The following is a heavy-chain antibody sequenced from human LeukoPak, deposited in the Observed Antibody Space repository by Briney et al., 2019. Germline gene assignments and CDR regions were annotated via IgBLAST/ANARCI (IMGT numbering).Heavy chain of an antibody. J-gene: IGHJ4*02. V-gene: IGHV1-18*01. D-gene: IGHD1-26*01. CDR3: ARVAAWEVETFYFDY. CDR1: GYTFTNYG. CDR2: ISVYNGNT. Sequence: ASVKVSCKASGYTFTNYGINLVRQAPGQGLEWMGWISVYNGNTKYAQKLQGRVTMTTDTSTSTAYMELRSLRSDDTAVYYCARVAAWEVETFYFDYWGQGTLVTVSS.